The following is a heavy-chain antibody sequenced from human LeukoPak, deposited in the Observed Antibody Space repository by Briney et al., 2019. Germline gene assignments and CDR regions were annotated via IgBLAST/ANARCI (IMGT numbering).Heavy chain of an antibody. CDR3: ARVGYSGWNLEY. V-gene: IGHV3-7*01. CDR2: INQDGSVK. J-gene: IGHJ4*02. CDR1: GFTFRSYW. D-gene: IGHD5-12*01. Sequence: PGGSLRLSCAASGFTFRSYWMSWVRQAPGKGLEGVANINQDGSVKYYVDSVKGRFTISRDNAKNSLYVQMNSLRDEDTAVYYCARVGYSGWNLEYWGQGTLVTVSS.